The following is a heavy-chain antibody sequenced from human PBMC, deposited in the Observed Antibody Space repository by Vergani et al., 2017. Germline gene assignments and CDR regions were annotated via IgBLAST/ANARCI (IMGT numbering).Heavy chain of an antibody. V-gene: IGHV3-30-3*01. CDR1: GFTFSSYT. D-gene: IGHD1-26*01. Sequence: QVQLVESGGGVVQPGRSLRLSCAASGFTFSSYTMHWVRQAPGKGLEWAAVISSDGSNKYYADSVRGRFTISRDNSKNTLYLQMNSLRAEDTAVYYCAKESGSYYCFDSWGQGTLVTVSS. CDR2: ISSDGSNK. CDR3: AKESGSYYCFDS. J-gene: IGHJ4*02.